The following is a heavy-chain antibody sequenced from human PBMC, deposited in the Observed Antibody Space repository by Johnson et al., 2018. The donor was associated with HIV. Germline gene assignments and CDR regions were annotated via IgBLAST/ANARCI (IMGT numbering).Heavy chain of an antibody. Sequence: VQLVVSGGGVVQPGGSLRLSCAASGFIFRNYGMHWVRQAPGNGLEWVAFIRFDGRSKYYADSVKGRFTISRANSKNTLYLQMNSLRAEDTAVYYCVRDRRTYSGRYYGWDAFALWGQGTMGTVSS. CDR2: IRFDGRSK. D-gene: IGHD1-26*01. CDR3: VRDRRTYSGRYYGWDAFAL. J-gene: IGHJ3*01. CDR1: GFIFRNYG. V-gene: IGHV3-30*02.